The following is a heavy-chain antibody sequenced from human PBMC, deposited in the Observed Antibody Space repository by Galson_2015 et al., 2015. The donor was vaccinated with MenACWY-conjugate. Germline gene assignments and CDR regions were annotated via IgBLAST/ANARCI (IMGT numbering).Heavy chain of an antibody. V-gene: IGHV3-43*01. CDR3: AKDATSQYSTSPGVYFDY. Sequence: YADSVKGRFTISRDNNKNSLYLQMDSLRTEDTALYYCAKDATSQYSTSPGVYFDYWGQGTLVTVSS. D-gene: IGHD6-6*01. J-gene: IGHJ4*02.